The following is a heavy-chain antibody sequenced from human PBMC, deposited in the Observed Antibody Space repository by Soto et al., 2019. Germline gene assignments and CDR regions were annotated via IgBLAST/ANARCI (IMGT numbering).Heavy chain of an antibody. J-gene: IGHJ4*02. Sequence: EVQVLESGGGLVQPGGSLKLSCSASAINFRSYALSWVRQAPGKGLEWVSAVGGSGSATYYADFVQGRFTVSRDDSKNKLYLHMSSLRVEDTAIYFCAKRQSFDFLIGYLPFFDYWGQGTPVTVSS. CDR3: AKRQSFDFLIGYLPFFDY. CDR2: VGGSGSAT. CDR1: AINFRSYA. V-gene: IGHV3-23*01. D-gene: IGHD3-3*01.